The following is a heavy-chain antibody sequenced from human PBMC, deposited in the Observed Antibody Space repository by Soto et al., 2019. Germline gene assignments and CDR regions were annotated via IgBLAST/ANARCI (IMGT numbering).Heavy chain of an antibody. CDR2: ISWSGSNI. D-gene: IGHD3-9*01. V-gene: IGHV3-48*02. J-gene: IGHJ6*02. CDR3: ARGESYLDHYLPMDV. CDR1: GFTFSSYS. Sequence: EVQLVESGGGLVQPGGSLRLSCAASGFTFSSYSMNWVRQAPGKGLEWVSYISWSGSNINFADSVKGRFTVSRDNAKNSLDLQMNSLRDEDTAVYHCARGESYLDHYLPMDVWGQGTTVTVSS.